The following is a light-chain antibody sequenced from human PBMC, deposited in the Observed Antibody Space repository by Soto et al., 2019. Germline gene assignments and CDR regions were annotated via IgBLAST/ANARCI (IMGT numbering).Light chain of an antibody. CDR1: ESSSSNY. V-gene: IGKV3-20*01. CDR2: GAS. J-gene: IGKJ1*01. Sequence: IVLTQSPGTLSLSPGDRATLSCRTSESSSSNYLAWHQQKPGQAPRLLIYGASTRATGTPDRFSGSGSGTDFTLTISSLQSEDFAVYYCQQYDNWPWTFGQGTKVDIK. CDR3: QQYDNWPWT.